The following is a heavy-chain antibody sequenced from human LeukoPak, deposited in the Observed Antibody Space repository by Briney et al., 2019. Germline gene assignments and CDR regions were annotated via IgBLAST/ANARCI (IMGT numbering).Heavy chain of an antibody. CDR1: GFTFSSYE. CDR2: ISWDGVST. Sequence: GGSLRLSCAASGFTFSSYEMNWVRQAPGKGLEWVSFISWDGVSTYYADSVKGRFTISRDNSKNSLYLQMNSLRTEDTALYYCAKGNAYSDYYMDVWGKGTTVTVSS. J-gene: IGHJ6*03. V-gene: IGHV3-43*01. CDR3: AKGNAYSDYYMDV. D-gene: IGHD1-1*01.